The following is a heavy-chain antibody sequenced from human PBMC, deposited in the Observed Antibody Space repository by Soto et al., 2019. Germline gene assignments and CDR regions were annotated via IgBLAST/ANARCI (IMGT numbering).Heavy chain of an antibody. CDR1: GSTSHSYA. CDR3: AKDQDSGIHYLLDS. CDR2: IRANGGSK. J-gene: IGHJ4*02. Sequence: GGPPNLSCAASGSTSHSYAMHCARQAPGKGSESVPVIRANGGSKYYEDSVKGRLTISRDNSKNTLYLQMNSLRAEDTAVYYCAKDQDSGIHYLLDSWGQRTLVTVSS. V-gene: IGHV3-33*06. D-gene: IGHD1-26*01.